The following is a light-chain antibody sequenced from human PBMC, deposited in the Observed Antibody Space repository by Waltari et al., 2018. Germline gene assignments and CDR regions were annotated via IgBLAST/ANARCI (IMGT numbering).Light chain of an antibody. CDR1: GSAVGASDY. V-gene: IGLV2-14*03. Sequence: QSALTQPASVSGSPGQSITISCSGVGSAVGASDYVSWHLHHPGKAPQVIIYDVTNRPAGVYDRFSASKSANTASLTSTRHQPEDEADYYCSSQTVDGLVLFGGGNRLTVL. CDR2: DVT. J-gene: IGLJ3*02. CDR3: SSQTVDGLVL.